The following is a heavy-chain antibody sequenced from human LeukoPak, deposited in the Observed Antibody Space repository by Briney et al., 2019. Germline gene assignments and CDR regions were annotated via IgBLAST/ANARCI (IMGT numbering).Heavy chain of an antibody. Sequence: GGSLRLSCATSGFTFVDYGLSWVRRAPGKGLEWLCAINYNGAITDYADSVKGRFTISRDNAKNSLYLRMDSLRAEDTALCYCARDRLGPSFSVSHFDLWGQGTLVTVSS. CDR2: INYNGAIT. CDR3: ARDRLGPSFSVSHFDL. V-gene: IGHV3-20*04. J-gene: IGHJ4*02. D-gene: IGHD3-3*02. CDR1: GFTFVDYG.